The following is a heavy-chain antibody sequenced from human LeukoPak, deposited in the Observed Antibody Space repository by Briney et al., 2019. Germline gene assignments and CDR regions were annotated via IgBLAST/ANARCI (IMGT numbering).Heavy chain of an antibody. V-gene: IGHV4-59*08. D-gene: IGHD2-2*01. J-gene: IGHJ2*01. CDR2: ISNRGTT. CDR1: GGSISSYH. CDR3: ARRVQPHWFFDL. Sequence: SETLSLTCTVSGGSISSYHWSWIRQPPGKGLEWVAYISNRGTTNYTPSLTGRVTISLDTSQNQFSLMLTSLAAADTALYYCARRVQPHWFFDLCGRGTLVTVSS.